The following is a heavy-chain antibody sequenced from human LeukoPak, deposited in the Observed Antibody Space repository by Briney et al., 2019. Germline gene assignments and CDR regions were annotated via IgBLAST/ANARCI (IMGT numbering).Heavy chain of an antibody. V-gene: IGHV4-59*01. D-gene: IGHD3-3*01. Sequence: SETLSLTCIVSGGSISSDHWNWLRQPPGKGLEWIAYIYYSGSTNYNPSLKSRVTISVDTSKNQFSLKLSSVTAADTAVYYCARVLLSNYDFWSGYSNWFDPWGQGTLVTVSS. J-gene: IGHJ5*02. CDR2: IYYSGST. CDR3: ARVLLSNYDFWSGYSNWFDP. CDR1: GGSISSDH.